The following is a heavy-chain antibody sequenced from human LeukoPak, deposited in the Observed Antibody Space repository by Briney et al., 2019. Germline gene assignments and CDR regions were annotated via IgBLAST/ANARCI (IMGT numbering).Heavy chain of an antibody. J-gene: IGHJ4*02. V-gene: IGHV4-39*07. CDR3: ARDLYNWNDEGFDY. CDR2: IYYSGST. CDR1: GGSISSSSYC. Sequence: PSETLSLTCTVSGGSISSSSYCWGWIRQPPGKGLEWIGSIYYSGSTYYNPSLKSRVTISVDTSKNQFSLKLSSVTAADTAVYYCARDLYNWNDEGFDYWGQGTLVTVSS. D-gene: IGHD1-1*01.